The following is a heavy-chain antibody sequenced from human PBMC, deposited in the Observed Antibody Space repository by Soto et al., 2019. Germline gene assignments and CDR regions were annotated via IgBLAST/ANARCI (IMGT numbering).Heavy chain of an antibody. J-gene: IGHJ4*02. D-gene: IGHD3-10*01. Sequence: QLQLQESGSGRVKPSQTLSLTCAVSGGPINSGGYSWSWIRQPPGKGLEWTGYIYHSGRTYYNPSHTSRATISVDRSKNQFSLKLSSVTGAGTAVYYCARVPDYGGQGTLFPVSS. V-gene: IGHV4-30-2*01. CDR3: ARVPDY. CDR2: IYHSGRT. CDR1: GGPINSGGYS.